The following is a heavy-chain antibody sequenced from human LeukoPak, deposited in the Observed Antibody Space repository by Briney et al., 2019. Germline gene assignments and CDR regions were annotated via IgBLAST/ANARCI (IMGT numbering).Heavy chain of an antibody. CDR1: GYTFTSYD. CDR2: INPSGGST. CDR3: ARDFRLQFWRTIDY. D-gene: IGHD3-3*02. V-gene: IGHV1-46*01. J-gene: IGHJ4*02. Sequence: ASVKVSCKTSGYTFTSYDINWVRQAPGQGLEWMGIINPSGGSTSYAQKFQGRVTMTRDTSTSTVYTELSSLRSEDTAVYYCARDFRLQFWRTIDYWGQGTLVTVSS.